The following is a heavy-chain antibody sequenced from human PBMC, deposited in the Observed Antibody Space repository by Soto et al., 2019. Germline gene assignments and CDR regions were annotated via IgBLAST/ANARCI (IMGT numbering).Heavy chain of an antibody. J-gene: IGHJ4*02. D-gene: IGHD4-17*01. V-gene: IGHV4-31*03. Sequence: TLMLTSSVSGVSISNDVYYWTWIRQYPGKGLEWVGYIYYTGSTYYNPSLTSRVMMSVDTSKNQFSLKLSSVTAADTAVYYCARQEYGDYVFLDYWGQG. CDR1: GVSISNDVYY. CDR3: ARQEYGDYVFLDY. CDR2: IYYTGST.